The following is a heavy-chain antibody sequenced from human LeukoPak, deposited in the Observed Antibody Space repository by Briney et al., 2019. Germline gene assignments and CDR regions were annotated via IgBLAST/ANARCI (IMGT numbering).Heavy chain of an antibody. CDR1: GFTFSSYG. CDR2: IWYDGSNK. Sequence: GGSLRLSCAASGFTFSSYGMHWVRQAPGKGLEWLAVIWYDGSNKYYADSVKGRFTISRDNSKNTLYLQMNSLRAEDTAVYYCARDPESSGWYIDYWGQGTLVTVSS. V-gene: IGHV3-33*01. J-gene: IGHJ4*02. D-gene: IGHD6-19*01. CDR3: ARDPESSGWYIDY.